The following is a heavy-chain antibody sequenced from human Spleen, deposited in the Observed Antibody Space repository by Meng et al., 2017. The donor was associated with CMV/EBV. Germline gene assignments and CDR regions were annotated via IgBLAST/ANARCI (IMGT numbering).Heavy chain of an antibody. CDR3: ARGPPEVDYYYGMDV. D-gene: IGHD1-14*01. CDR1: GGSFSGYY. CDR2: INHSGST. J-gene: IGHJ6*02. V-gene: IGHV4-34*01. Sequence: SETLSLTCAVYGGSFSGYYWSWIRQPPGKGLEWIGEINHSGSTNYNPSLKSRVTISVDTSKNQFSLKLSSVTAADTAVYYCARGPPEVDYYYGMDVWGQGTTVTVSS.